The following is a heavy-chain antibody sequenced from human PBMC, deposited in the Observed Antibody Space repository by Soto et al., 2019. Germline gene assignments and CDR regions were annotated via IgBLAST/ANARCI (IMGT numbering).Heavy chain of an antibody. Sequence: SETLSLTCTVSGGSISSGDYYWSWIRQPPGKGLEWIGYIYYSGSTYYNPSLKSRVTISVDTSKNQFSLKLSSVTAADTAVYYCAREGRLYGSGSYYTRPFDYSGQGTLLTVSS. CDR1: GGSISSGDYY. V-gene: IGHV4-30-4*01. D-gene: IGHD3-10*01. CDR2: IYYSGST. CDR3: AREGRLYGSGSYYTRPFDY. J-gene: IGHJ4*02.